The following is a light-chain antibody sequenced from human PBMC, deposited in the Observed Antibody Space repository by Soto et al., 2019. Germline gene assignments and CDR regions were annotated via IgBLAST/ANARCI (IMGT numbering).Light chain of an antibody. CDR3: QQYGSSPYT. Sequence: EIVLTQSPGTLSLSPGEGVTLSCRASQSVSSDYVAWYQQKPGQAPRLLIYGASIRATGLPDRFSGSGSGTDFTLTISRLESEDFAVYYCQQYGSSPYTFGPGTNLRI. V-gene: IGKV3-20*01. CDR1: QSVSSDY. CDR2: GAS. J-gene: IGKJ2*01.